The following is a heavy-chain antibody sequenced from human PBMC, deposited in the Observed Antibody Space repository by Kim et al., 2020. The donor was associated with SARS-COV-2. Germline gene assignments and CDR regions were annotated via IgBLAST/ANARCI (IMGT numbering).Heavy chain of an antibody. CDR3: ARKYNGMDV. V-gene: IGHV3-74*01. J-gene: IGHJ6*02. Sequence: STSYADSVKGRFTISRDNAKNTLYLQMNSLRAEDTAVYYCARKYNGMDVWGQGTTVTVSS. CDR2: ST.